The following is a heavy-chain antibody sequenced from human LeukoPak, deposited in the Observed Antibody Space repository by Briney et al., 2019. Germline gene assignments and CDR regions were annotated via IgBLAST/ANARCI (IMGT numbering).Heavy chain of an antibody. CDR1: GFVFRSYA. D-gene: IGHD5-18*01. CDR3: AKRTWIQLWLQDY. J-gene: IGHJ4*02. CDR2: ISGSGGST. V-gene: IGHV3-23*01. Sequence: PGGSLRLSCAASGFVFRSYAMSWVRQAPGKGLEWVSAISGSGGSTYYADSVKGRFTISRDNSKNTLYLQMNSLRAEDTAVYYCAKRTWIQLWLQDYWGQGTLVTVSS.